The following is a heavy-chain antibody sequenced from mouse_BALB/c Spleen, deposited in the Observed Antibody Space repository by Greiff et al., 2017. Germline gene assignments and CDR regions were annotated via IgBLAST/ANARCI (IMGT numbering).Heavy chain of an antibody. J-gene: IGHJ2*01. D-gene: IGHD2-10*01. V-gene: IGHV5-12-1*01. CDR1: GFAFSSYD. Sequence: EVNVVESGGGLVKPGGSLKLSCAASGFAFSSYDMSWVRQTPEKRLEWVAYISSGGGSTYYPDTVKGRFTISRDNAKNTLYLQMSSLKSEDTAMYYCARPAYYGNSYFDYWGQGTTLTVSS. CDR2: ISSGGGST. CDR3: ARPAYYGNSYFDY.